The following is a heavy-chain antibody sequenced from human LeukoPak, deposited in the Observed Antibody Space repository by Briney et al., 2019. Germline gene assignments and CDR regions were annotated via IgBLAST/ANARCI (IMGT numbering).Heavy chain of an antibody. Sequence: GGSLRLSCAASGFTFSDYYMSWIRQAPGKGLEWVSYISSSGSTIYYADSVKGRFTISRDNAKNSLYLQMNSLRAEDTAVYYCARRRANRYYYYYMDVWGKGTTVTVSS. CDR2: ISSSGSTI. J-gene: IGHJ6*03. CDR1: GFTFSDYY. CDR3: ARRRANRYYYYYMDV. D-gene: IGHD1-14*01. V-gene: IGHV3-11*04.